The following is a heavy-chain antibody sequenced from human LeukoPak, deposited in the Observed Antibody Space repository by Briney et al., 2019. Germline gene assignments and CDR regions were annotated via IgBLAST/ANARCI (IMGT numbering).Heavy chain of an antibody. CDR3: ARGTSRTSYYMDV. Sequence: GGSLRLSCAASGFTFDDYAMHWVRQAPGKGLEWVSGISWNSGSIGYADSAKGRFTISRDNAKNSLYLQMNSLRAEDTAVYYCARGTSRTSYYMDVWGKGTTVTVSS. V-gene: IGHV3-9*01. D-gene: IGHD1-7*01. CDR1: GFTFDDYA. CDR2: ISWNSGSI. J-gene: IGHJ6*03.